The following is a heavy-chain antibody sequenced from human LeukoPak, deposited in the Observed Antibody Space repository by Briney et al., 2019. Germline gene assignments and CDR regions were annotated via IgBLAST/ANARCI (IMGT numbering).Heavy chain of an antibody. J-gene: IGHJ4*02. Sequence: PSETLSLTCTVSGGSISSYYWSWIRQPPGKGLEWIGYIYYSGSTNYNPSLKSRVTISVDTSKNQFSLKLSSVTAADTAVYYCAREKEGYCSGGSCYYFDYWGQGTLVTVSS. CDR3: AREKEGYCSGGSCYYFDY. CDR2: IYYSGST. CDR1: GGSISSYY. V-gene: IGHV4-59*01. D-gene: IGHD2-15*01.